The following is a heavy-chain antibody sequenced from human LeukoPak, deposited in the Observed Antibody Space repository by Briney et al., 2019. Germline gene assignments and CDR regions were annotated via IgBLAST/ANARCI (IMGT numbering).Heavy chain of an antibody. V-gene: IGHV3-30-3*01. J-gene: IGHJ5*02. CDR3: ARDPGYCSGGSCVNWFDP. D-gene: IGHD2-15*01. CDR1: GFTFSSYA. Sequence: PGGSLRLSCAASGFTFSSYAMHWVRQAPGKGLEWVAVISYDGSNKYYADSVKGRFTISRDNSKNTLYLQMNSLRAEDTAVYYCARDPGYCSGGSCVNWFDPWGQGTLVTISS. CDR2: ISYDGSNK.